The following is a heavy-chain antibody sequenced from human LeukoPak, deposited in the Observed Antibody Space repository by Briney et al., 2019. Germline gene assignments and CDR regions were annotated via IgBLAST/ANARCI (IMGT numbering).Heavy chain of an antibody. Sequence: GGSLRLSCVASGFTFDDYAMHWVRQAPGKGLEWVSGISWNSNSIGYADSVKGRFTVSRDNARSSLYLQMNSLRAEDTALYYCAKDTYSSSLTGFDYWGQGTLVTVSS. CDR1: GFTFDDYA. CDR2: ISWNSNSI. J-gene: IGHJ4*02. V-gene: IGHV3-9*01. D-gene: IGHD6-6*01. CDR3: AKDTYSSSLTGFDY.